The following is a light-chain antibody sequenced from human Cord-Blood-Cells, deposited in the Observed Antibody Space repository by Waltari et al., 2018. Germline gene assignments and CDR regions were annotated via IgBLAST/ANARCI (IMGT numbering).Light chain of an antibody. J-gene: IGLJ3*02. CDR1: SSDVGGYNY. V-gene: IGLV2-14*01. CDR2: DVS. CDR3: SSYTSSSTWV. Sequence: QSALTQPASVSGSPGQSITLSCTGTSSDVGGYNYVSWYQQHPGKAPKLMIYDVSKRPSGVSNRFSGSKSGNTASLTISGLQAEDEADYYCSSYTSSSTWVFGGVTKLTVL.